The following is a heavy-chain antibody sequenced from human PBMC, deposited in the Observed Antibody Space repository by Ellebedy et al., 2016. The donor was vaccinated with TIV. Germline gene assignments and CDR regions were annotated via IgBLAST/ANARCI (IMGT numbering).Heavy chain of an antibody. CDR2: ISSNGGST. D-gene: IGHD3-10*01. V-gene: IGHV3-64D*06. CDR1: GFTFSSYA. Sequence: PGGSLRLSCSASGFTFSSYAMHWVRQAPGKGLEYVSAISSNGGSTYYADSVKGRFTISRDNSKTTLYLQMSSLRAEDTAGYYWVKGGSGSYHYYYGMDVWGQGTTVTVSS. J-gene: IGHJ6*02. CDR3: VKGGSGSYHYYYGMDV.